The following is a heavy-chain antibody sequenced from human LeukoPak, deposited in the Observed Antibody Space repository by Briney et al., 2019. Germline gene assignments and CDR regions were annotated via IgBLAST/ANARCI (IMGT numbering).Heavy chain of an antibody. V-gene: IGHV3-23*01. Sequence: PGGSLRLSCAASGFTFSSYAMSWVRQAPGKGLEWVSAISGSGGSTYYADSVKGRFTISRDNSKNTLYLQMNSLRAEDTAVYYCAKGKTYYDFWSGYYTNDYWGQGTLVTVSS. CDR3: AKGKTYYDFWSGYYTNDY. CDR1: GFTFSSYA. J-gene: IGHJ4*02. D-gene: IGHD3-3*01. CDR2: ISGSGGST.